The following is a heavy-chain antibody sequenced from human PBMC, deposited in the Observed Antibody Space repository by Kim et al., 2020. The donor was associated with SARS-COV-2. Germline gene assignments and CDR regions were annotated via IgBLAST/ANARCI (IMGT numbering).Heavy chain of an antibody. D-gene: IGHD4-17*01. CDR3: ARGRGGTTVVTLGLGYYYYYGMDV. J-gene: IGHJ6*02. Sequence: INHSGSTHYNPALKSRVTISVDTSKNQFSLKLSSVTAADTAVYYCARGRGGTTVVTLGLGYYYYYGMDVWGQGTTVTVSS. CDR2: INHSGST. V-gene: IGHV4-34*01.